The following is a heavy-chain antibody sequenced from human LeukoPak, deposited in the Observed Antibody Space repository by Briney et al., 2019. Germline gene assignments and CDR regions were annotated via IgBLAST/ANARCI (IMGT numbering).Heavy chain of an antibody. J-gene: IGHJ6*02. CDR3: ARDMASDIVAVVAATNGMDV. Sequence: GGSLRLSCAASGFTFSSYSMNWVRQAPGKGLEWVSSISSSSSYIYYADSVKGRFTISRDNAKNSLYLQMNSLRAEDTAVYYCARDMASDIVAVVAATNGMDVWGQGTTVTVSS. V-gene: IGHV3-21*01. CDR2: ISSSSSYI. D-gene: IGHD2-15*01. CDR1: GFTFSSYS.